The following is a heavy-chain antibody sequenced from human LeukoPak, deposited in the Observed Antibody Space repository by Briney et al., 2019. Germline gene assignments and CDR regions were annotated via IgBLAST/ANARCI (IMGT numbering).Heavy chain of an antibody. V-gene: IGHV3-21*01. CDR2: ISSSSSYI. CDR3: ARYQHCGGVCYTLDS. Sequence: GGSLRLSCAASGFTFSSYSMNWVRQAPGKGLEWVSSISSSSSYIYYADSVKGRFTISRDNAKNSLYLQMNSLRAEDTAVYFCARYQHCGGVCYTLDSWGQGTLVTVSS. CDR1: GFTFSSYS. J-gene: IGHJ4*02. D-gene: IGHD2-21*02.